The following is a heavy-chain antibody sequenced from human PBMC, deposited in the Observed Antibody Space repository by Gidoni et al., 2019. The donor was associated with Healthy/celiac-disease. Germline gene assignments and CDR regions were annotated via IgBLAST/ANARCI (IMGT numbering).Heavy chain of an antibody. Sequence: EVQLVESGGGLVKPGGSLRLSCAASGFTFSSYSMNWVRQAPGTGLEWVSSISSSSSYIYYADSVKGRFTISRDNAKNSLYLQMNSLRAEDTAVYYCARADKMTTVTPGGYWGQGTLVTVSS. CDR2: ISSSSSYI. J-gene: IGHJ4*02. D-gene: IGHD4-17*01. V-gene: IGHV3-21*01. CDR3: ARADKMTTVTPGGY. CDR1: GFTFSSYS.